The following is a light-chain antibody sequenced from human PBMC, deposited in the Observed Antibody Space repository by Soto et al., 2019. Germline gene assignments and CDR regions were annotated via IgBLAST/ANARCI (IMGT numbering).Light chain of an antibody. Sequence: QSALTQPDSVSGSPGQSITISCSGTSSDIGAYNHVSWYQQDPGEVPKLIIFNVNNRPSGVSSRFSGSKSGNTASLTISGLRAEDEADYYCSSFTSSTTYVFGSGTKVTVL. V-gene: IGLV2-14*01. CDR2: NVN. CDR1: SSDIGAYNH. CDR3: SSFTSSTTYV. J-gene: IGLJ1*01.